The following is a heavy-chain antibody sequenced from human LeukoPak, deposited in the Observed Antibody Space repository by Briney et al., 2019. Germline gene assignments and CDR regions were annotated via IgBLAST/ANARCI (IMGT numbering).Heavy chain of an antibody. V-gene: IGHV3-23*01. Sequence: GGSLRPSCAASGCTISSYAMNWVRQAPGKGLEWVSGINNNGGNTYYADSVKGRFTISRDNSENTLYLQMNSLRAEDTAVYYCFGYDVDYWGQGALVTVSS. D-gene: IGHD5-12*01. J-gene: IGHJ4*02. CDR1: GCTISSYA. CDR3: FGYDVDY. CDR2: INNNGGNT.